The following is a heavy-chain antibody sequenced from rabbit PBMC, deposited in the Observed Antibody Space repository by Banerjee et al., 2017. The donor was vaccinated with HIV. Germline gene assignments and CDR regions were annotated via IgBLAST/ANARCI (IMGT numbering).Heavy chain of an antibody. V-gene: IGHV1S45*01. Sequence: QEQLVESGGGLVQPGGSLKLSCKASGFDFSTYGVNWVRQAPGKGLEWIACINTSTGNTVYASWAKGRFTLSKTSSTTVTLQMTSLTAADTATYFCARDLTGVIGWNFNLWGPGTLVTVS. D-gene: IGHD1-1*01. CDR2: INTSTGNT. CDR3: ARDLTGVIGWNFNL. J-gene: IGHJ4*01. CDR1: GFDFSTYG.